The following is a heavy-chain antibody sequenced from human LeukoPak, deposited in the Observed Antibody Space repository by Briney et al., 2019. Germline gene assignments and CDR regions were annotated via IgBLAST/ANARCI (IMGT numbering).Heavy chain of an antibody. V-gene: IGHV4-30-4*08. J-gene: IGHJ3*02. CDR3: ARGRVSPRHFDI. CDR1: GGSISSGDYY. Sequence: SQTLSLTCTVSGGSISSGDYYWSWIRQPPGKGLEWIGYIYYSGSTYYNPSLKSRVTISVDTSKNQFPLKLSSVTAAATAVYYCARGRVSPRHFDIWGQGTMVTVSS. CDR2: IYYSGST. D-gene: IGHD6-13*01.